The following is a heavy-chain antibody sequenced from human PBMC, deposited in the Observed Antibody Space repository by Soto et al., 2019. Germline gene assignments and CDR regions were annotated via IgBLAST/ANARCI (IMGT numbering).Heavy chain of an antibody. Sequence: QTGGSLRLSCAASRFTSGYHAMNWVRQAPGKGLEWVSTISSNGENTHYADSVKGRFMISSDNFRDTLYVQMNSLRAEDTAMYYCAKCGASNTCIPTGFDPWGPGTLVTVS. CDR3: AKCGASNTCIPTGFDP. J-gene: IGHJ5*02. D-gene: IGHD2-15*01. CDR2: ISSNGENT. V-gene: IGHV3-23*01. CDR1: RFTSGYHA.